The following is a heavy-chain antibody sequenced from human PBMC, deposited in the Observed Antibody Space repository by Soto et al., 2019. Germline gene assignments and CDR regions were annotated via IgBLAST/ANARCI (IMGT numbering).Heavy chain of an antibody. D-gene: IGHD3-16*01. CDR2: ISVSGGST. Sequence: EVQLLESGGGLVQPGGSLRLSCASSGFTFSSYVMSWVRQAPGKGLEWVSSISVSGGSTHYADSVKGRFTMSRDNSKNTLYLQMNSLGAEDTALYYCAKSHGWGSPVWGQGTLVTVSS. CDR3: AKSHGWGSPV. J-gene: IGHJ4*02. V-gene: IGHV3-23*01. CDR1: GFTFSSYV.